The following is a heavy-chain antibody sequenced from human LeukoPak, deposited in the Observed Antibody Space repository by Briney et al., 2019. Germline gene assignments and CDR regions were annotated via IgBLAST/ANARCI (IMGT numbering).Heavy chain of an antibody. CDR3: ARDIVVVVAAHYYYYGMDV. CDR1: GGTFSSYA. V-gene: IGHV1-69*06. CDR2: IIPIFGTA. Sequence: GPSVKVSCKASGGTFSSYAISWVRQAPGQGLEWMGGIIPIFGTANYAQKFQGRVTITADKSTSTAYMKLRSLRSEDTAVYYCARDIVVVVAAHYYYYGMDVWGKGTTVTVSS. J-gene: IGHJ6*04. D-gene: IGHD2-15*01.